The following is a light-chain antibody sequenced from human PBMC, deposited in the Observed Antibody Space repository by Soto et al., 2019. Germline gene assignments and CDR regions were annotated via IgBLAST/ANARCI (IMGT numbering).Light chain of an antibody. CDR2: GVS. CDR1: QSVSSSY. CDR3: QVYGSSSKT. Sequence: DIVLTQSPGTLSLSTGARAPLSCRASQSVSSSYLAWYQQKPGQAPRLLMYGVSTGATGIPDRFSGSGSGTDFTLTISRLEPEDFAVYFCQVYGSSSKTFGQGTKVDIK. J-gene: IGKJ1*01. V-gene: IGKV3-20*01.